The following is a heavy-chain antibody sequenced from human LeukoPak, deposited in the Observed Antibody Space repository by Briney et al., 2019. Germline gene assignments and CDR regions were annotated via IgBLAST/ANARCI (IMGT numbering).Heavy chain of an antibody. CDR1: GFTFSSYG. D-gene: IGHD3-22*01. Sequence: GGSLRLSCAASGFTFSSYGMHWVRQAPGKGLEWVTVISYDGTTKYYADSVKGRFTISRDNSRNTLYLQMNNLRTEDTAVYYCASPYYYDGSSYYHFFDHWGQGTLVTVSS. J-gene: IGHJ4*02. V-gene: IGHV3-30*19. CDR3: ASPYYYDGSSYYHFFDH. CDR2: ISYDGTTK.